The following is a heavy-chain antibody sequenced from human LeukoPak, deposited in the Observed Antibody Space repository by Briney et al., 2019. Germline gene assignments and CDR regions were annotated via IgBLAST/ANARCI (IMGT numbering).Heavy chain of an antibody. D-gene: IGHD1-26*01. V-gene: IGHV1-8*03. CDR2: MNPNSGNT. Sequence: ASVKVSCKASGYTFTSYDINWVRQATGQGLEWMGWMNPNSGNTGYAQKFQGRVTITRNTSISTDYMELSSLRSEDTAVYYCARAVGWELLRSYYYYYTDVWGKGTTVTVSS. CDR3: ARAVGWELLRSYYYYYTDV. CDR1: GYTFTSYD. J-gene: IGHJ6*03.